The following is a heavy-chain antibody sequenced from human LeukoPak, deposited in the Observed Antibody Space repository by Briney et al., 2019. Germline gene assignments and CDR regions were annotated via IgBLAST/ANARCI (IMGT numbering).Heavy chain of an antibody. CDR2: ISGSGGST. D-gene: IGHD6-19*01. Sequence: GGSLRLPCAASGFTFSSYAMSWVRQAPGKGLEWVSAISGSGGSTYYADSVKGRFTISRDNSKNTLYLQMNSLRAEDTAVYYCAKDPWLGFYYGMDVWGQGTTVTVSS. CDR1: GFTFSSYA. V-gene: IGHV3-23*01. J-gene: IGHJ6*02. CDR3: AKDPWLGFYYGMDV.